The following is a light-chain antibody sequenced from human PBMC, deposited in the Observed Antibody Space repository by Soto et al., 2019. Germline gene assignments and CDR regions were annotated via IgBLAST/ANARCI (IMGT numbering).Light chain of an antibody. V-gene: IGKV3-20*01. CDR1: QSVSSSY. Sequence: EIVLTQSPATLSLSPGERATLSCRASQSVSSSYLAWYQQKPGQAPRLLIYGASSRATGIPDRFSGSGSGTDFNLTISRLEPEDFVVYYCQQYGSSPPLTFGGGTKVEIK. J-gene: IGKJ4*01. CDR2: GAS. CDR3: QQYGSSPPLT.